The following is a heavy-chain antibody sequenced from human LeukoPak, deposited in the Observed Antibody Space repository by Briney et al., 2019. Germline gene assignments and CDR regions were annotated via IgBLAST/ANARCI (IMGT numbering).Heavy chain of an antibody. Sequence: PGGSLRLSCAASGFTVSSNYMSWVRQAPGKGLEWVSVIYSGGSTYYADSVKGRFTISRDNSKNTLYLQMNSLGVEDTAVYYCARGSLGYDSSGYYYGYWGQGTLVTVSS. CDR2: IYSGGST. CDR1: GFTVSSNY. V-gene: IGHV3-66*01. J-gene: IGHJ4*02. D-gene: IGHD3-22*01. CDR3: ARGSLGYDSSGYYYGY.